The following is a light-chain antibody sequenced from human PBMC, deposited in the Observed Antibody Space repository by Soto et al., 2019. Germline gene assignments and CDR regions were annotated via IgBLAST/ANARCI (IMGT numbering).Light chain of an antibody. J-gene: IGKJ1*01. Sequence: IVLTQSPGTLSLSPGERATLSCRASQSVSSNLAWYRQTPGQAPRLLIYDASTRATDTPARFSGSGSGTDFTLTIRRVEPSDFAVYYCQQYGSSFATFGQRPQVE. CDR1: QSVSSN. CDR2: DAS. CDR3: QQYGSSFAT. V-gene: IGKV3-20*01.